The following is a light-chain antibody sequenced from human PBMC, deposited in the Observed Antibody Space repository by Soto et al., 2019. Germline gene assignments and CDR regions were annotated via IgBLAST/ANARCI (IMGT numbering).Light chain of an antibody. CDR2: GAF. CDR1: QSVSSSY. V-gene: IGKV3D-20*02. Sequence: EIVLTQSPGTLSLSPGERATLSCRASQSVSSSYLAWYQQKPGQAPRFLIYGAFSRATGIPARFSGSRSGTDFTLTISSLEPEDFAVYYCQQRSDWLTFGGGTKVDIK. CDR3: QQRSDWLT. J-gene: IGKJ4*01.